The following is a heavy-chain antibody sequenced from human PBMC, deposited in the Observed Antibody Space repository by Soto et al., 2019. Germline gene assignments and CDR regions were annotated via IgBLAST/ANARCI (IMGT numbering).Heavy chain of an antibody. CDR1: GGTFSEYG. D-gene: IGHD3-22*01. J-gene: IGHJ1*01. Sequence: QVQLVQSGAEVKKPGSSVRVSCKASGGTFSEYGVSWVRQAPEQGLEWMGGIVPKFTTANYAQKFQGRVTITADRSTNTVYLRLGSLTSEDTAVYFCARENFTADHFDSAGYWPLHHWGQGSLVSVS. CDR2: IVPKFTTA. V-gene: IGHV1-69*06. CDR3: ARENFTADHFDSAGYWPLHH.